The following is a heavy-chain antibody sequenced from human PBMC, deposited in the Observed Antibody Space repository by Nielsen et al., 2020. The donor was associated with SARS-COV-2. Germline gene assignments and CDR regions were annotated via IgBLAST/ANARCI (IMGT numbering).Heavy chain of an antibody. V-gene: IGHV1-2*06. Sequence: VSVKVSCKASGYTFTGYYMHWVRQAPGQGLEWMGRINPNSGGTNYAQKFQGRVTMTRDTSISTAYMELSRLRSDDTAVYYCARVVLWFGDYYGMDVWGQGTTVTVSS. D-gene: IGHD3-10*01. CDR3: ARVVLWFGDYYGMDV. CDR2: INPNSGGT. CDR1: GYTFTGYY. J-gene: IGHJ6*02.